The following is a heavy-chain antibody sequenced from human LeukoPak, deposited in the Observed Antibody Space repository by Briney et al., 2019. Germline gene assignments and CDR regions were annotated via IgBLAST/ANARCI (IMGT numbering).Heavy chain of an antibody. Sequence: ASVKVSCKASGGTFSSYAISWVRQAPGQGLERMGGIIPIFGTANYAQKFQGRVTMTTDTSTSTAYMELRSLRSDDTAVYYCARLYCSGGSCYPPVSWGQGTLVTVSS. D-gene: IGHD2-15*01. CDR2: IIPIFGTA. J-gene: IGHJ4*02. V-gene: IGHV1-69*05. CDR1: GGTFSSYA. CDR3: ARLYCSGGSCYPPVS.